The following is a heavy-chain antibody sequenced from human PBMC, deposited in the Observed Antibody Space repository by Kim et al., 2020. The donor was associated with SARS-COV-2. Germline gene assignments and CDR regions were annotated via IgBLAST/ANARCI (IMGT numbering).Heavy chain of an antibody. CDR2: ST. J-gene: IGHJ4*02. V-gene: IGHV3-20*01. CDR3: VRGYAGGPFDL. D-gene: IGHD3-16*01. Sequence: STGEGDSEKGRFTISRDNAKNSLFLQMNSPRAEDTALYHCVRGYAGGPFDLWGQGTLVTVSS.